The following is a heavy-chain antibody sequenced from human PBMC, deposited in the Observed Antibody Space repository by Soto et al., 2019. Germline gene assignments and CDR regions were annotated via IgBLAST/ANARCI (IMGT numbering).Heavy chain of an antibody. CDR2: ISGSSNYI. J-gene: IGHJ4*02. CDR3: AREGDSTGYYSGIYFEY. Sequence: EVQLVESGGALVKPGESLRLSCAASGFTFSISNMAWVRQAPGKGLEWVSAISGSSNYIYYVDSVKGRFTISRDNAKNSLFLQMNSLRAEDTAVYYGAREGDSTGYYSGIYFEYWGQGSLVTVSS. CDR1: GFTFSISN. V-gene: IGHV3-21*01. D-gene: IGHD6-19*01.